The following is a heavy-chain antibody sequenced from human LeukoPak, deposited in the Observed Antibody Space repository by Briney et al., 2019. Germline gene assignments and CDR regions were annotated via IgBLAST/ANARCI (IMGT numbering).Heavy chain of an antibody. CDR3: AKDLVVTGRFDY. Sequence: GGSRRLSCAASGFTFSSYAMSWVRQAPGKGLEWVSAISGSGGSTYYADSVKGRSTISRDNSKNTLYLQMNSLRAEDTAVYYCAKDLVVTGRFDYWGQGTLVTVSS. D-gene: IGHD2-21*02. CDR2: ISGSGGST. J-gene: IGHJ4*02. CDR1: GFTFSSYA. V-gene: IGHV3-23*01.